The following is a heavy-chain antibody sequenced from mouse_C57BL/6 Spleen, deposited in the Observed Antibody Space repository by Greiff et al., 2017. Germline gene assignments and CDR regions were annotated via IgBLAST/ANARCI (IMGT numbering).Heavy chain of an antibody. D-gene: IGHD1-1*01. V-gene: IGHV14-4*01. CDR1: GFNIKDDY. Sequence: EVQLQQSGAELVRPGASVKLSCTASGFNIKDDYMHWVKQRPEQGLEWIGWIDPENGDTEYASKFQGKATITADTSSNTAYLQLSSLTSDDTAVYCCTNYYGSSPWFAYWGQGTLVTVSA. CDR3: TNYYGSSPWFAY. CDR2: IDPENGDT. J-gene: IGHJ3*01.